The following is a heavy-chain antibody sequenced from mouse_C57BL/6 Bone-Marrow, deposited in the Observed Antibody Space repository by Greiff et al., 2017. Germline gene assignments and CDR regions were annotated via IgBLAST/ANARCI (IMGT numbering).Heavy chain of an antibody. D-gene: IGHD1-1*01. CDR3: AIGTTTVVATGYFDV. CDR1: GYTFTSYW. CDR2: IHPSDSDT. Sequence: QVQLQQPGAELVKPGASVKVSCKASGYTFTSYWMHWVKQRPGQGLEWIGRIHPSDSDTNYNQKFKGKAKLTVDKSYSTAYMQLSSLTSEDSAVYYCAIGTTTVVATGYFDVWCTGTTVTVSS. V-gene: IGHV1-74*01. J-gene: IGHJ1*03.